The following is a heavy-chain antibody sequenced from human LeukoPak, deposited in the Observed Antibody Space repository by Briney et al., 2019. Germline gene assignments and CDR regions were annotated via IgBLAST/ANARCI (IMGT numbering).Heavy chain of an antibody. CDR3: ARDRNTGDDAFDI. CDR1: GGSISSGGYY. D-gene: IGHD5-18*01. CDR2: IYYSGST. J-gene: IGHJ3*02. Sequence: SETMSLTCTVSGGSISSGGYYWSWIRQHPGKGLEWIGYIYYSGSTYYDPSLKSRVTISVDTSKNQFSLKLSSVTAADTAVYYCARDRNTGDDAFDIWGQGTMVTVSS. V-gene: IGHV4-31*03.